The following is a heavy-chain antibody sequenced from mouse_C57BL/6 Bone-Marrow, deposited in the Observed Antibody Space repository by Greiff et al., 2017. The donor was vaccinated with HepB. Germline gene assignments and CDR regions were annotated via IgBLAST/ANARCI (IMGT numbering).Heavy chain of an antibody. CDR1: GYTFTSYG. D-gene: IGHD2-5*01. CDR3: AQSSYYSNYGGFAY. V-gene: IGHV1-58*01. CDR2: IYIGNGYT. J-gene: IGHJ3*01. Sequence: VHVKQSGAELVRPGSSVKMSCKTSGYTFTSYGINWVKQRPGQGLEWIGYIYIGNGYTEYNEKFKGKATLTSDTSSSTAYMQLSSLTSEDSAIYFCAQSSYYSNYGGFAYWGQGTLVTVSA.